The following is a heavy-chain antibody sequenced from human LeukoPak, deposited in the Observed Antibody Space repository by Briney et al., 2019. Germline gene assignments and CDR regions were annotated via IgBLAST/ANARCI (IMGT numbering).Heavy chain of an antibody. CDR3: ARGRGVKYNSDRIYSFDY. CDR2: IYHSGST. Sequence: SETLSLTCAVYGGSFSAYYWSWIRQPPGKGLEWIGEIYHSGSTNYNPSLKTRVTISIDTSNNQFSLKLSSVTAADTAVYYCARGRGVKYNSDRIYSFDYWGQGTLVTVSS. V-gene: IGHV4-34*01. J-gene: IGHJ4*02. D-gene: IGHD1-1*01. CDR1: GGSFSAYY.